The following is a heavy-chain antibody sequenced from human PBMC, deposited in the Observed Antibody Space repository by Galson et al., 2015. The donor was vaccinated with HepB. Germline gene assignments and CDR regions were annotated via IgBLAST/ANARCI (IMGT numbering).Heavy chain of an antibody. CDR3: ARSVCV. V-gene: IGHV4-39*01. J-gene: IGHJ4*02. CDR1: GGSISSSSYY. Sequence: QVQLQESGPGLVKPSETLSLTCTVSGGSISSSSYYWGWIRQAPGKGLGWIGSIYYSGSTFYNPSPKSRVPISIDTPKNQSSLILSSVTAADTAVYYCARSVCVWGQGILVIVSS. D-gene: IGHD2-21*01. CDR2: IYYSGST.